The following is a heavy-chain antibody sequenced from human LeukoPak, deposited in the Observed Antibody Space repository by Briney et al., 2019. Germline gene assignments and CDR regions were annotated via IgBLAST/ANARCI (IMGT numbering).Heavy chain of an antibody. CDR1: GFTFSTYT. CDR2: ISSNGGSK. Sequence: GGSLRLSCAASGFTFSTYTMHWVRQAPGKGLEYVSAISSNGGSKYYANSVKGRFTISIDNSKNTLYLQMGSLRAEDMAVYHCARVGPVDDSGDYAHDYWGQGTLVTVSS. D-gene: IGHD4-17*01. J-gene: IGHJ4*02. V-gene: IGHV3-64*01. CDR3: ARVGPVDDSGDYAHDY.